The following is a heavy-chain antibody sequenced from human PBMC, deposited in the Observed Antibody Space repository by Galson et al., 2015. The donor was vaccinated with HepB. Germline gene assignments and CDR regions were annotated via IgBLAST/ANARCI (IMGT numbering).Heavy chain of an antibody. V-gene: IGHV3-30*03. J-gene: IGHJ3*02. Sequence: SLRLSCAASRFTVSNYGMHWVRQAPGKGLEWVSLITSDETPKYYADSVKGRFTISRDISKNTLYLQMNSLRVDDTAVYYCARGVIIHLWLDAFDIWGQGTMVTVS. D-gene: IGHD5-18*01. CDR2: ITSDETPK. CDR3: ARGVIIHLWLDAFDI. CDR1: RFTVSNYG.